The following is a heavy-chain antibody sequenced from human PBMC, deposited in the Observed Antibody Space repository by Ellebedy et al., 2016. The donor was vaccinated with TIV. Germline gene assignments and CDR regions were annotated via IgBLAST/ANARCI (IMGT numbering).Heavy chain of an antibody. J-gene: IGHJ6*03. CDR2: IYNSGGT. Sequence: SETLSLTCTVSGGSITNHYRTWVRQAPGKGLEWIGYIYNSGGTNYSPSLKSRVTISADTSKNQFSLTLRSVTAADTAVYFCAREDVQLITVDQSYYYMDVWGKGTTVTVSS. CDR1: GGSITNHY. CDR3: AREDVQLITVDQSYYYMDV. D-gene: IGHD4-11*01. V-gene: IGHV4-59*11.